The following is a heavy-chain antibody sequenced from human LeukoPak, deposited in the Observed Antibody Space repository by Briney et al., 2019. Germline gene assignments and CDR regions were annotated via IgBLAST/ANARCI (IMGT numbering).Heavy chain of an antibody. Sequence: KSSETLSLTCAVSGGSISSGGYSWSWIRQPPGKGLEWIGYIYHSGSTYYNPSLKSRVTISVDRSKNQFSLKLSSVTAADTAVYYCARPAPAAGLDYWGQGTLVTVSS. V-gene: IGHV4-30-2*01. CDR2: IYHSGST. CDR1: GGSISSGGYS. J-gene: IGHJ4*02. D-gene: IGHD6-13*01. CDR3: ARPAPAAGLDY.